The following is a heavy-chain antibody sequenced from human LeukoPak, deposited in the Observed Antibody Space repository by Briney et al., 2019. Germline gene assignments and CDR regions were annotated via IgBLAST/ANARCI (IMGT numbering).Heavy chain of an antibody. D-gene: IGHD6-19*01. J-gene: IGHJ4*02. CDR2: IGTAGDT. Sequence: GGSLRLSCAASGFTFSGYDMHWVRQATGKGLEWVSAIGTAGDTYYPGSVKGRFTISRENAKNSLYLQMNSLRAGDTAVYYCARADSSGWYGASIDYWGQGTLVTVSS. CDR1: GFTFSGYD. CDR3: ARADSSGWYGASIDY. V-gene: IGHV3-13*01.